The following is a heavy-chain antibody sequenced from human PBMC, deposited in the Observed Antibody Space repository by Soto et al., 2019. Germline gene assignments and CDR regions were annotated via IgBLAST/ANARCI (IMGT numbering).Heavy chain of an antibody. CDR1: GYTFGHFY. CDR3: ARDEGGYDILTGYYRAHHFDQ. D-gene: IGHD3-9*01. Sequence: QVQLVQSGAEVKRPGDSVKVSCQASGYTFGHFYITWVRQAPGQGLEWMGAISPHNRNTNYAEKFRGRVTMTTDTSTTTAYMELRSPGSDDTAVYYCARDEGGYDILTGYYRAHHFDQWGQGALVTVSS. J-gene: IGHJ4*02. CDR2: ISPHNRNT. V-gene: IGHV1-18*01.